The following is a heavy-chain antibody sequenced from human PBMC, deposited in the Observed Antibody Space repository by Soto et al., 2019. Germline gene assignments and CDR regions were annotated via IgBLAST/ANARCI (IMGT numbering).Heavy chain of an antibody. CDR1: GGSISINF. J-gene: IGHJ6*02. Sequence: QVQLQESGPGLVKPSETLSLTCTVSGGSISINFWSWIRQPPGKGLEWIGYIYDSGSTIYNPSLQSRATISLDTSRNHFSLILGSVTAADTAVYYCARWDDFSYGMDVWGQGTTVTVSS. CDR2: IYDSGST. D-gene: IGHD1-1*01. CDR3: ARWDDFSYGMDV. V-gene: IGHV4-59*01.